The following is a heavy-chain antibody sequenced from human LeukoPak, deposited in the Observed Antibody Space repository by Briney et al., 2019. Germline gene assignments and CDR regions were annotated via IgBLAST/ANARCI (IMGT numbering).Heavy chain of an antibody. Sequence: GGSLRLSCAASGFTFSSYSMNWVRQAPGKGLEWVANIKQEGSEKYYVDSVKGRFTISRDNAKNSLYLQMNSLRADDTAVYYCARAVDYVPGESYLHDAFDIWGQGTMVTVSS. CDR3: ARAVDYVPGESYLHDAFDI. CDR2: IKQEGSEK. V-gene: IGHV3-7*01. D-gene: IGHD3-10*02. J-gene: IGHJ3*02. CDR1: GFTFSSYS.